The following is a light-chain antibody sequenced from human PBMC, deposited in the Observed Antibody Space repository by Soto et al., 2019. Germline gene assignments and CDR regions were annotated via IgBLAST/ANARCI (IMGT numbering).Light chain of an antibody. CDR1: QDISNY. Sequence: DIQMTQSPSSLSASVGDRVTITCQASQDISNYLNWYQQKPGKAPKLLIYAASSLQSGVPSRFSGSGSGTDFTLTISSLQPEDFATYYCQQSYSTWSITFGQGTRLEIK. CDR2: AAS. CDR3: QQSYSTWSIT. V-gene: IGKV1-39*01. J-gene: IGKJ5*01.